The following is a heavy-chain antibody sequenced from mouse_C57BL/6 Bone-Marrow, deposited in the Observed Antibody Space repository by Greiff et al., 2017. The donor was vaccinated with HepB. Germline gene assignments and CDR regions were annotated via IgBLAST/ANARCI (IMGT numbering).Heavy chain of an antibody. CDR1: GFTFSSYG. CDR2: ISSGGSYT. Sequence: EVHLVESGGDLVKPGGSLILSCAASGFTFSSYGMSWVRQTPDKRLEWVATISSGGSYTYYPDSVKGRFTISRDNAKNTLYLQMSRLKSEDTAMYYWARQRTLTVSGGQGTLVTVSA. J-gene: IGHJ3*01. CDR3: ARQRTLTVS. V-gene: IGHV5-6*01.